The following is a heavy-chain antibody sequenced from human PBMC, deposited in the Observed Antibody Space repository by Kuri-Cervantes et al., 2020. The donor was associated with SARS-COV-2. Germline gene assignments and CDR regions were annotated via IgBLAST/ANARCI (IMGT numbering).Heavy chain of an antibody. D-gene: IGHD6-13*01. V-gene: IGHV4-39*01. Sequence: SETLSPTCTVSGGSISSSVYYWGWIRQPPGKGLEWIGSIYYSGTTYYNPSLKSRVTISVDTSKNQFSLNLSSVTAADTAVYYCARPIVAAGFDYWGQGTLVTVSS. J-gene: IGHJ4*02. CDR2: IYYSGTT. CDR1: GGSISSSVYY. CDR3: ARPIVAAGFDY.